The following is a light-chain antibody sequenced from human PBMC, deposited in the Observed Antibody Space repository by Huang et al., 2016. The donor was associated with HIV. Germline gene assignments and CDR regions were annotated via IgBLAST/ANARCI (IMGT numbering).Light chain of an antibody. Sequence: DIVLTQSPGTLSLSPGERATLSCRASQSLSSNFLAWYQQKPGQAPRLLVYGTSNRAAGIPDSFSGTGSGTDFTLTISGLEPGDFAMYYCQQYDRSPLTFGGGTKVEV. CDR2: GTS. J-gene: IGKJ4*01. CDR3: QQYDRSPLT. CDR1: QSLSSNF. V-gene: IGKV3-20*01.